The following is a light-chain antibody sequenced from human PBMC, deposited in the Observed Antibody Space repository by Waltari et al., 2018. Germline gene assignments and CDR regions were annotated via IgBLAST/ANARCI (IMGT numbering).Light chain of an antibody. V-gene: IGLV6-57*02. Sequence: KFMLTQPHSVSESPGKTVTISCTGSSGSIATNYVQWYQQRPGRAPRTVIYDDNQRPSGVPDRFSGSIDSSSNSASLTISGLKTEDEADYYCQSSDSSTGVVFGGGTKLTVL. CDR3: QSSDSSTGVV. CDR2: DDN. CDR1: SGSIATNY. J-gene: IGLJ2*01.